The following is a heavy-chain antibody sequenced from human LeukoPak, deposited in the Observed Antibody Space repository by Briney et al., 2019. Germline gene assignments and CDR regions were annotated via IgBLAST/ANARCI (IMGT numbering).Heavy chain of an antibody. CDR2: INSDGSST. J-gene: IGHJ4*02. V-gene: IGHV3-74*01. CDR1: GFTFSSYW. D-gene: IGHD3-10*01. Sequence: GGSLRLSCAASGFTFSSYWMHWVRQAPGKGLVWVSRINSDGSSTSYADSVKGRFTISRDNSKNTLYLQMNSLRAEDTAVYYCARDGMVRSLGGFDYWGQGTLVTVSS. CDR3: ARDGMVRSLGGFDY.